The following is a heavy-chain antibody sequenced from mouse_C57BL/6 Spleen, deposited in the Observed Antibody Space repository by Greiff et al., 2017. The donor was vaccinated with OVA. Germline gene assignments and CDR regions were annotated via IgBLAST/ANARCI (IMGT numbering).Heavy chain of an antibody. CDR1: GFTFSSYA. CDR2: ISSGGDYI. CDR3: TRGSLTGAYYFDY. V-gene: IGHV5-9-1*02. Sequence: DVKLVESGAGLVKPGGSLKLSCAASGFTFSSYAMSWVRQTPEKRLEWVAYISSGGDYIYYADTVKGRFTISRDNARNTLYLQMSSLKSEDTAMYYCTRGSLTGAYYFDYWGQGTTLTVSS. J-gene: IGHJ2*01. D-gene: IGHD4-1*01.